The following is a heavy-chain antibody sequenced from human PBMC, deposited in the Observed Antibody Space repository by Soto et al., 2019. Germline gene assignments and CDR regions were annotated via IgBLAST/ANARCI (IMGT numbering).Heavy chain of an antibody. Sequence: EVQLVESGGGLVKPGGSLRLSCAASGFTFSNAWMSWVRQAPGKGLEWVGRIKSKTDGGTTDYAAPVKGRFTISRDDSKNTLYLQMNSLKTEDTAVYYCTTEDRDTIYGDYEGYWGQGTLVTVSS. D-gene: IGHD4-17*01. CDR3: TTEDRDTIYGDYEGY. V-gene: IGHV3-15*01. J-gene: IGHJ4*02. CDR2: IKSKTDGGTT. CDR1: GFTFSNAW.